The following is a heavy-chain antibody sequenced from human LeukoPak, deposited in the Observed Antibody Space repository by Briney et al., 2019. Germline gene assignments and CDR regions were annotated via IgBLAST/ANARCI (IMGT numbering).Heavy chain of an antibody. CDR2: IYSAGNT. V-gene: IGHV3-53*01. J-gene: IGHJ4*02. CDR3: ARGRPHGNDY. Sequence: GGSLRLSCAASGFIVISTYMSWVRQAPGKGLEWVSIIYSAGNTYYADSVKGRFTISRDNSKNTLYLQMNSLRVEDTAVYYCARGRPHGNDYWGQGTLVTVSS. CDR1: GFIVISTY. D-gene: IGHD4-23*01.